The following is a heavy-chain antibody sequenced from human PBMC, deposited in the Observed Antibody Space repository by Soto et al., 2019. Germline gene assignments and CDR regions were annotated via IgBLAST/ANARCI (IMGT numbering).Heavy chain of an antibody. J-gene: IGHJ4*02. V-gene: IGHV1-18*01. CDR3: ARESPPPRA. CDR1: GYTFTSYG. CDR2: ISAYNGNT. Sequence: QVQLVQSGAEVKKPGASVKVSCKASGYTFTSYGISWVRQAPGQGLEWMGWISAYNGNTNYAKKLQGRVTMTTDTATSTGDRERRSLRADDTAVDDGARESPPPRAWGQGTLVTVSS.